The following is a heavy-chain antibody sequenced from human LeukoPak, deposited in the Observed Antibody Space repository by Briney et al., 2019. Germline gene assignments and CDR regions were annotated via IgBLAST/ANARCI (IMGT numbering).Heavy chain of an antibody. D-gene: IGHD4-17*01. Sequence: SETLSLTCAVYGGSFSGYYWSWIRQPPGKGLEWIGEINHSGSTNYNPSLKSRVTISVDTSKNQFSLKLSSVTAADTAVYYCARAPVTTNEAGYFDYWGQGTLVTVSS. V-gene: IGHV4-34*01. CDR2: INHSGST. CDR3: ARAPVTTNEAGYFDY. J-gene: IGHJ4*02. CDR1: GGSFSGYY.